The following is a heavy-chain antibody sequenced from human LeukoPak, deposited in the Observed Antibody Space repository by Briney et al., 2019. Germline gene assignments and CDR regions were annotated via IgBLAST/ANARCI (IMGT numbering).Heavy chain of an antibody. Sequence: GASVKVSCKASGGTFSSYAISWVRRAPGQGLEWMGGIIPIFGTANYAQKFQGRVTITTDESTSTAYMELSSLRSEDTAVYYCASTNRDGYYFDYWGQGTLVTVSS. V-gene: IGHV1-69*05. CDR3: ASTNRDGYYFDY. CDR2: IIPIFGTA. J-gene: IGHJ4*02. D-gene: IGHD1-14*01. CDR1: GGTFSSYA.